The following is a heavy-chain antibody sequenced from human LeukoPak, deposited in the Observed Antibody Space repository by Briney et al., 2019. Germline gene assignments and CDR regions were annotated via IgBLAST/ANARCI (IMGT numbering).Heavy chain of an antibody. CDR1: GGSTSSSNW. D-gene: IGHD3-10*01. CDR2: IYHSGST. Sequence: SGTLSLTCAVSGGSTSSSNWWSWGRQPPGRGLEWIGQIYHSGSTNYNPSLKSRVAISVDKSKNQFSLNLNSVTAADTAVYYCARALMVRGVVYFGYWGQGTLVTVSS. CDR3: ARALMVRGVVYFGY. V-gene: IGHV4-4*02. J-gene: IGHJ4*02.